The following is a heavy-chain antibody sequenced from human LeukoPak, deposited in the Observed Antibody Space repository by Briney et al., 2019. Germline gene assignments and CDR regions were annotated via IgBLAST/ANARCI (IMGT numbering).Heavy chain of an antibody. CDR2: ISYDGSNK. Sequence: GRSLRLSCAASGFTFSSYGMHWVRQAPGKGLEWVAVISYDGSNKYYADSVKGRFTISRDNSENSLYLQMNSLRAEDTAVYYCAKDRSYYDSSGPHGMDVWGQGTTVTVSS. D-gene: IGHD3-22*01. CDR1: GFTFSSYG. V-gene: IGHV3-30*18. CDR3: AKDRSYYDSSGPHGMDV. J-gene: IGHJ6*02.